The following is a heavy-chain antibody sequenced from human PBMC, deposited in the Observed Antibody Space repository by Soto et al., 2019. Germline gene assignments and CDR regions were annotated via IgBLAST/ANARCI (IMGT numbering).Heavy chain of an antibody. CDR2: IYSGGST. V-gene: IGHV3-66*01. CDR3: ARVYDFCCGYSECTFDI. CDR1: GFTVSSNQ. D-gene: IGHD3-3*01. Sequence: EVQLVESGGGLVQPGGSLRLSCAASGFTVSSNQMSWVRQAPGKGLEWVSVIYSGGSTNYADSVMCRFTIFRDNSNSTLYLQMNSLRAADTAVYYCARVYDFCCGYSECTFDIWGQGTMVTVSS. J-gene: IGHJ3*02.